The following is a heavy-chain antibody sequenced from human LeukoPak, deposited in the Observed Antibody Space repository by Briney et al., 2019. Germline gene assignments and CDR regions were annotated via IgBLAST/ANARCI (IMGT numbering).Heavy chain of an antibody. Sequence: TGGSLRLSCAASGFTVSSNYMTWVRQAPGKGLEWVSVIYRGGSTYYADSVKGRFTISRDNSKNTLHLQMNTLRAEDTAVYYCASRIATAGSVDYWGQGTLVTVSS. J-gene: IGHJ4*02. CDR1: GFTVSSNY. D-gene: IGHD6-13*01. CDR3: ASRIATAGSVDY. V-gene: IGHV3-53*01. CDR2: IYRGGST.